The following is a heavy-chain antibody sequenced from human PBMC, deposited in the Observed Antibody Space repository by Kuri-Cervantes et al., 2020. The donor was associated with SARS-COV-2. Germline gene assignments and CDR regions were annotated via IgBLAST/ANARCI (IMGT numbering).Heavy chain of an antibody. CDR2: IYTSGST. J-gene: IGHJ6*03. Sequence: SETLSLTCTVSGDSISSYYWSWIRQPAGKGLEWIGRIYTSGSTNYNPSLKSRVTMSVDTSKNQFSLKLSSVTAADTAVYYCARATGRYDSSGYYPTNYYYMDVWGKGTTVTVSS. D-gene: IGHD3-22*01. CDR3: ARATGRYDSSGYYPTNYYYMDV. CDR1: GDSISSYY. V-gene: IGHV4-4*07.